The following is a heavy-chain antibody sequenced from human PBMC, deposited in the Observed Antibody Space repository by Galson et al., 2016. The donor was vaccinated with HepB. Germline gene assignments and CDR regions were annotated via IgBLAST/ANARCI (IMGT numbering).Heavy chain of an antibody. D-gene: IGHD5-24*01. Sequence: QSGAEVKKSGEPLTISCKASGFYFTLYWIAWVRRTPGRGLEWMGAIAPGDPDTIYGPSFQGQVTMSADKATNTVYLHWSSLKASDTAIYYFARRGGDGRDVYVYHFDSWGHGTLVTVSS. V-gene: IGHV5-51*01. CDR3: ARRGGDGRDVYVYHFDS. CDR2: IAPGDPDT. CDR1: GFYFTLYW. J-gene: IGHJ5*01.